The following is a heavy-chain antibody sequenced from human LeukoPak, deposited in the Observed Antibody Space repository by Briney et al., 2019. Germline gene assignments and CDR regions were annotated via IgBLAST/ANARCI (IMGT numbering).Heavy chain of an antibody. CDR3: ARADTLAAANQIDPNYYYYGMDV. Sequence: GGSLRLSCAASGFTVSSNYMSWVRQAPGKGLEWVSVIYSGGSTYYADSVKGRFTISRDNSKNTLYLQMNSLRAEDTAVYYCARADTLAAANQIDPNYYYYGMDVWGQGTTVTVSS. CDR1: GFTVSSNY. J-gene: IGHJ6*02. D-gene: IGHD5-18*01. V-gene: IGHV3-53*01. CDR2: IYSGGST.